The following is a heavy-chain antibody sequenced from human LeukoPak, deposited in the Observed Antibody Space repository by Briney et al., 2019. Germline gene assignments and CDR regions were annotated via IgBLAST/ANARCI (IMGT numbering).Heavy chain of an antibody. CDR1: GGTFSRYA. J-gene: IGHJ4*02. CDR2: IIPILGIA. D-gene: IGHD5-18*01. CDR3: ARFSYSYGFDY. Sequence: GASVKVSCKASGGTFSRYAISWVRQAPGQGLEWTGRIIPILGIANYAQKFQGRVTITAVKSTSTAYVELSILRSEDTAVYYCARFSYSYGFDYWGQGTLVTVSS. V-gene: IGHV1-69*04.